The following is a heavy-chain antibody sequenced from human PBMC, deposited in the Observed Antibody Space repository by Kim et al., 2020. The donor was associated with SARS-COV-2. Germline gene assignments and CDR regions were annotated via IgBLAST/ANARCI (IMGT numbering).Heavy chain of an antibody. V-gene: IGHV4-61*07. CDR3: ARLPRGVIYGYFDF. Sequence: PSLESRVTSSGDASTNQYSLTLSSVTAADTAVYYCARLPRGVIYGYFDFWGQGKLVTVSS. D-gene: IGHD3-10*01. J-gene: IGHJ4*02.